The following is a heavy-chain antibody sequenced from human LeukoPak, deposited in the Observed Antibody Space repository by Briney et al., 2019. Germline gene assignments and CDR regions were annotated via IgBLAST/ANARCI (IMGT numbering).Heavy chain of an antibody. CDR3: ARNSSADGHQRRYMWFDS. Sequence: SETLSLTCTVSGASIKSYYWSWIRQPPGKGLEWLGSIYYSGSTHYNPSLKSRITLSVDTSRNQFSLQLRSVTAADTAVYYCARNSSADGHQRRYMWFDSWGQGILVTVSS. J-gene: IGHJ5*01. D-gene: IGHD3-22*01. V-gene: IGHV4-59*12. CDR2: IYYSGST. CDR1: GASIKSYY.